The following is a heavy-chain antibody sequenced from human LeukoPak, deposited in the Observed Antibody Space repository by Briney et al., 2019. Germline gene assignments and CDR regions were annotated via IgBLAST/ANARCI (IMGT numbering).Heavy chain of an antibody. Sequence: PGGSLRLSCAASGFTFSNYAMNWVRQAPGKGLEWVSYISSSSTSTIYYADSVKGRFTISRDNAKNSLYLQMNSLRAEDTAVYYCARDQGLAWFGELLPSSYYYYYGMDVWGQGTTVTVSS. CDR1: GFTFSNYA. V-gene: IGHV3-48*01. CDR3: ARDQGLAWFGELLPSSYYYYYGMDV. D-gene: IGHD3-10*01. CDR2: ISSSSTSTI. J-gene: IGHJ6*02.